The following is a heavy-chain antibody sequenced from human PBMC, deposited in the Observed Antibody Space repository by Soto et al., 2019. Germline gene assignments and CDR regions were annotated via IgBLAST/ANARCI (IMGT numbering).Heavy chain of an antibody. J-gene: IGHJ5*02. D-gene: IGHD2-2*01. V-gene: IGHV4-39*01. Sequence: SETLSLTCTVSGGSISSISYYWGWIRQPPGKGLEWIGSIYYSGSTYYNPSLKSRVTISVDTSKNQFSLKLSSVTAADTAVYYCARNPIIGYCISTSCLGWFDPWGQGTLVTVSS. CDR3: ARNPIIGYCISTSCLGWFDP. CDR1: GGSISSISYY. CDR2: IYYSGST.